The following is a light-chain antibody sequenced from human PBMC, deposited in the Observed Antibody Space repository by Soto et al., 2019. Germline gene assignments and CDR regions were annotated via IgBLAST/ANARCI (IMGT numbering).Light chain of an antibody. J-gene: IGLJ1*01. V-gene: IGLV2-14*03. CDR1: SSDVGSYNS. CDR3: SSFTSSSSYV. CDR2: DVS. Sequence: QSPLPPPASVSGSPGQSITISCTGTSSDVGSYNSVSWYQQYPGKAPTLMIHDVSNRPSGVSNRFSGSKSGNTASLTISGLQAEDEADYYCSSFTSSSSYVFGSGTKVTVL.